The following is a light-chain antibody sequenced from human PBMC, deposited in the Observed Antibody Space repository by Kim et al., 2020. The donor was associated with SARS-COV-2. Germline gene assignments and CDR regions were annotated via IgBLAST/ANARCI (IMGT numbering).Light chain of an antibody. CDR1: SSDVGDYNY. V-gene: IGLV2-14*03. CDR3: SSYTSSTTV. J-gene: IGLJ3*02. Sequence: QSVLTQPASVSGSPGQSITISCTGTSSDVGDYNYVSWYQQHPGKAPKLMIYDVSKRPSGVSNRFSGPKSGNTASLTISGLQAEDEADYYCSSYTSSTTVFGGGTQLTVL. CDR2: DVS.